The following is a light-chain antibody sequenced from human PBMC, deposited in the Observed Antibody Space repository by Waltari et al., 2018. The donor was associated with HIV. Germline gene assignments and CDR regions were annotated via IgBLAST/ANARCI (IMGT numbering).Light chain of an antibody. CDR2: SNN. V-gene: IGLV1-44*01. J-gene: IGLJ3*02. CDR1: SSNIGSNT. Sequence: QSVLTQPPSASGTPGQRVTISCSGSSSNIGSNTVNWYQQLPGTAPNILSYSNNQRPSGVPDRFSGSKSGTSASLAISGLQSEDEADYYCAAWDDSLNAWVFGGGTKLTVL. CDR3: AAWDDSLNAWV.